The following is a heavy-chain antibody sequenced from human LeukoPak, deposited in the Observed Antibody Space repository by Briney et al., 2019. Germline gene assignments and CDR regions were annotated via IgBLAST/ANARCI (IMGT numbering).Heavy chain of an antibody. V-gene: IGHV3-23*01. D-gene: IGHD2-2*01. Sequence: PGGSLRLSCAASGFTFSNYSMNWVRQAPGKGLEWVSAISGSGGSTYYADSVKGRFTISRDNSKNTLYLQMNSLRAEDTAVYYCAKGMLTVVPAAAFDYWGQGTLVTVSS. CDR1: GFTFSNYS. J-gene: IGHJ4*02. CDR3: AKGMLTVVPAAAFDY. CDR2: ISGSGGST.